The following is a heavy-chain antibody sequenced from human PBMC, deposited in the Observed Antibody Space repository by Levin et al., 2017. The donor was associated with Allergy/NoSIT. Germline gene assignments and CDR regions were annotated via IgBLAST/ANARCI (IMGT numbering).Heavy chain of an antibody. CDR1: VFTFSDYY. J-gene: IGHJ4*02. D-gene: IGHD3-22*01. CDR2: ISSSGSTI. Sequence: MSGGSLRLSCAASVFTFSDYYMSWIRQAPGKGLEWVSYISSSGSTIYYADSVKGRFTISRDNAKNSLYLQMNSLRAEDTAVYYCARVDYYDRSGSFDYWGQGTLVTVSS. CDR3: ARVDYYDRSGSFDY. V-gene: IGHV3-11*01.